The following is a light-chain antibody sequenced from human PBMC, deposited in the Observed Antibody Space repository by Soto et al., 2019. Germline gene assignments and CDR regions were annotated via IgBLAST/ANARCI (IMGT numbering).Light chain of an antibody. V-gene: IGKV1-39*01. CDR3: QQSYSSPPT. Sequence: DIQMTQSPSSLSASVGDRVNITCRASQSISSHLNWYQQKPGKAPNLLMYTASNLQSGVPSRFSGSRSGPDFTLTISSLQPEDFATYYCQQSYSSPPTFGQGTKVDIK. J-gene: IGKJ1*01. CDR2: TAS. CDR1: QSISSH.